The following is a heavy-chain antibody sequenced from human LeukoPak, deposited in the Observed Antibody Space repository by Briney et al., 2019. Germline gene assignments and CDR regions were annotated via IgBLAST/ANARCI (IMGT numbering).Heavy chain of an antibody. Sequence: PSETLSLTCTVSGGSISSYYWSWIRQPPGKGLEWIGYIYYSGSTNSNPSLKSRVTISVDTSKNQFSLKLSSVTAADTAVYYCARNYGGRYYYYYGMDVWGQGTTVTVSS. CDR1: GGSISSYY. J-gene: IGHJ6*02. CDR3: ARNYGGRYYYYYGMDV. D-gene: IGHD4-23*01. V-gene: IGHV4-59*08. CDR2: IYYSGST.